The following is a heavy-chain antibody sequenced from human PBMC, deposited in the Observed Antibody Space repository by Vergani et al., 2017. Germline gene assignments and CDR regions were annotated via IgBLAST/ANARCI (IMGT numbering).Heavy chain of an antibody. CDR2: IHHSGDT. CDR1: DSSIMTNPY. V-gene: IGHV4-38-2*01. J-gene: IGHJ6*02. D-gene: IGHD3-10*01. CDR3: ARHRGSGGFFPSSYLCGMDV. Sequence: QVQLQESGPGLVKPSETLTLTCDVSDSSIMTNPYWGWFRQSPGKGLEWIGCIHHSGDTHYNSSLKSRVSISVVSSSKFSLCLTSVTAADTAIYYCARHRGSGGFFPSSYLCGMDVWVHGTKVTVSS.